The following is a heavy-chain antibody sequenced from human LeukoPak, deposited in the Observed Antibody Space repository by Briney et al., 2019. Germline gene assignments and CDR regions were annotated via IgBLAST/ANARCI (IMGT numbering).Heavy chain of an antibody. J-gene: IGHJ4*02. V-gene: IGHV3-72*01. CDR2: SRNKANSYTT. D-gene: IGHD1-26*01. Sequence: GGSLRLSCAASGFTFSDYYMDWVRQAPGTRLEWVGRSRNKANSYTTEYAASVKGRFSISRDDSKNSLYLQMNGLKTEDTAVYYCALTGYSGSYSIDHWGQGTLVTVSS. CDR1: GFTFSDYY. CDR3: ALTGYSGSYSIDH.